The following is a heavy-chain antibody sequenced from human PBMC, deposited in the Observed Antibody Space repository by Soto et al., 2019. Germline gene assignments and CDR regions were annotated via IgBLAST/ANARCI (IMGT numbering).Heavy chain of an antibody. CDR3: ARGHVVRDETSNDY. V-gene: IGHV3-21*01. J-gene: IGHJ4*02. Sequence: PGVSPRLSCAASGFSFSSYSMNWFRQAPGKGLEWVSSISTSTSHINYADSVRGRFTISRDNAKNSLYLQMNTLRAEDTAVYYCARGHVVRDETSNDYWGQGTLGTVSS. D-gene: IGHD2-15*01. CDR2: ISTSTSHI. CDR1: GFSFSSYS.